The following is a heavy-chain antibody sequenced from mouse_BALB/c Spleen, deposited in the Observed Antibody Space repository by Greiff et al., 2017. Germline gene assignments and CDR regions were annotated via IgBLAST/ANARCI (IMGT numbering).Heavy chain of an antibody. CDR1: GFNIKDTY. V-gene: IGHV14-3*02. J-gene: IGHJ4*01. CDR2: IDPANGNT. Sequence: EVQLQQSGAELVKPGASVKLSCTASGFNIKDTYMHWVKQRPEQGLEWIGRIDPANGNTKYDPKFQGKATITADTSSNTAYLQLSSLTSEDTAVYYGARWDGYYDYYAMDYWGQGTSVTVSS. CDR3: ARWDGYYDYYAMDY. D-gene: IGHD2-3*01.